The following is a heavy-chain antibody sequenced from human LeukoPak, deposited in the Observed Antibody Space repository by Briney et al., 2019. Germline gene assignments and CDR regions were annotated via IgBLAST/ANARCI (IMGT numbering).Heavy chain of an antibody. Sequence: ASVKVSCKASGGTFSSYAISWVRQAPGQGLEWMGIINPSGGSTSYAQKFQGRVTMTRDTSTNTVYMELSSLRSEDTAVYYCARDPRLTGLCSVGKSCVTVGFDYWGQGTLVTVSS. D-gene: IGHD6-19*01. CDR2: INPSGGST. CDR3: ARDPRLTGLCSVGKSCVTVGFDY. J-gene: IGHJ4*02. V-gene: IGHV1-46*01. CDR1: GGTFSSYA.